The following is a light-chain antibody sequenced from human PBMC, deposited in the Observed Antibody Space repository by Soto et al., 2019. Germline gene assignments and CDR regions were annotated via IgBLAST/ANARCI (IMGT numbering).Light chain of an antibody. Sequence: DIQMTQPPSTLSASVGDRVTITCRASQSISTWLAWYQQKPGKAPNLLIYKASNLEGGVPSRFSGSGSGTEFNITISSLQPDDFATYYCQQYNTYPLTFGGGTTVEIK. CDR1: QSISTW. V-gene: IGKV1-5*03. J-gene: IGKJ4*01. CDR3: QQYNTYPLT. CDR2: KAS.